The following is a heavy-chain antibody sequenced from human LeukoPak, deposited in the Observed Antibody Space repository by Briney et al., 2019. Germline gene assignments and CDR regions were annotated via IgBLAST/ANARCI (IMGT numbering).Heavy chain of an antibody. Sequence: YPSETLSLTCTVSGGSISSGSYYWSWIRQPAGKGLEWIGRIYTSGSTNYNPSLKSRVTISVDTSKNQFSLKLSSVTAADTAVYYCARVSAGYDPDAFDIWGQGTMVTVSS. CDR1: GGSISSGSYY. D-gene: IGHD5-12*01. J-gene: IGHJ3*02. V-gene: IGHV4-61*02. CDR2: IYTSGST. CDR3: ARVSAGYDPDAFDI.